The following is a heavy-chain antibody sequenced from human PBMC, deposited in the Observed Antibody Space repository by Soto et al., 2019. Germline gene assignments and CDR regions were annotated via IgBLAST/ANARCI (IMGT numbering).Heavy chain of an antibody. V-gene: IGHV1-2*04. D-gene: IGHD3-10*01. CDR3: AREGNYYGSGSYPSHYYYGMDV. CDR1: GYTFTTYY. J-gene: IGHJ6*02. CDR2: INPNSGGT. Sequence: ASVKVSCKASGYTFTTYYMHWVRQAPGQGLEWMGWINPNSGGTNYAQKFQGWVTMTRDTSISTAYMELSRLRSDDTAVYYCAREGNYYGSGSYPSHYYYGMDVWGQGTTVTVS.